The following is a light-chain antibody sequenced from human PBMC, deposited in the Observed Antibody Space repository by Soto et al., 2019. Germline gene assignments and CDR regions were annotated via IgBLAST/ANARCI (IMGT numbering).Light chain of an antibody. Sequence: EVVLTQSPGTLSLSPWERATLSCRASQSVGSSYLAWYQQKPGQAPRVLIYGASSRATGIPDRFSGSGSGTDFTLTISRLEPEDFAVYYCHQYVSSWTFGQGTKVDI. CDR2: GAS. V-gene: IGKV3-20*01. CDR3: HQYVSSWT. CDR1: QSVGSSY. J-gene: IGKJ1*01.